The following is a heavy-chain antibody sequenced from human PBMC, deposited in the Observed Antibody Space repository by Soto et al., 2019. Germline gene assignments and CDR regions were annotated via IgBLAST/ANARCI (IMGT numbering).Heavy chain of an antibody. V-gene: IGHV4-39*01. CDR2: IYYSGNT. J-gene: IGHJ4*02. Sequence: QLQLQESGPGLAKSSETLSLTCTVSGGSISSSSYYWGWIRQSPGKGLEWIGSIYYSGNTYYNPSLKSRVTISVDTSKNQFSLRLSSVTAADTAVYYCASVVGAITRFDYWGQGTLVTVSS. CDR3: ASVVGAITRFDY. D-gene: IGHD1-26*01. CDR1: GGSISSSSYY.